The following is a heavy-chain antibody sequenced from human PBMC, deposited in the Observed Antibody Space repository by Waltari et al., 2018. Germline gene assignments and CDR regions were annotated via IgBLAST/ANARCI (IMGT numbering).Heavy chain of an antibody. CDR1: GFTFSAFG. CDR2: ISYDVTHK. Sequence: VQLVVVGGGGVQGGRSLRLSCAALGFTFSAFGMHWVRQGPGKGLEWVAVISYDVTHKIYADSVKGRFTISRDNSKNTLFLHMSGLRAEDSGVYYCAKADDYTYYYGMDVWGQGTTVTVS. V-gene: IGHV3-30*18. D-gene: IGHD4-4*01. J-gene: IGHJ6*02. CDR3: AKADDYTYYYGMDV.